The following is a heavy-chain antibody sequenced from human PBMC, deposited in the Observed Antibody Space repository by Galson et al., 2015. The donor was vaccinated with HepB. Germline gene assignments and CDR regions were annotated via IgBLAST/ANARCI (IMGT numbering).Heavy chain of an antibody. Sequence: QSGAEVKKPGESLKISCKGSGYRFASYWIGWVRQMPGKGLEWMGIIYPGDSDIRYSPSFQGQVTISADKSLSTAYLQWSSLKASDTAIYYCARHRTLDGPPNDGMEVWGQGTTVTVSS. V-gene: IGHV5-51*01. D-gene: IGHD3-3*01. CDR2: IYPGDSDI. J-gene: IGHJ6*02. CDR3: ARHRTLDGPPNDGMEV. CDR1: GYRFASYW.